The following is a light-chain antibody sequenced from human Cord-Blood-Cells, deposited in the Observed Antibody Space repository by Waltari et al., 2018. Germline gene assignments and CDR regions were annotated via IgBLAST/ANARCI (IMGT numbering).Light chain of an antibody. CDR3: SSYTSSSTWV. CDR1: SSDVGGYNY. Sequence: QSALTQPASVSGSPGQSIPISCTGTSSDVGGYNYVSWYQQHPGKAPKLLIYDVSNRPSVVSKRFSGSKSGNTASLTISGLQAEDEADYYCSSYTSSSTWVFGGGTKLTVL. CDR2: DVS. V-gene: IGLV2-14*03. J-gene: IGLJ3*02.